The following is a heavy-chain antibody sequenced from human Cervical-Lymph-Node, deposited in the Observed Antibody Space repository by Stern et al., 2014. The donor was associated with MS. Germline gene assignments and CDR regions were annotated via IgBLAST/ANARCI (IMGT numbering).Heavy chain of an antibody. D-gene: IGHD3-22*01. J-gene: IGHJ3*02. CDR3: AAEPMYYSDSVGPFDI. V-gene: IGHV1-58*01. CDR1: GFTFTSYA. Sequence: QLVESRPAVKKPGTSGKVSCKASGFTFTSYAVHWVRQARGKRLEWIGWIVVCSCNTTYAQKFQERFAITRDMSTSTAYMELSSLRSEDTAVYYCAAEPMYYSDSVGPFDIWGQGTMVTVSS. CDR2: IVVCSCNT.